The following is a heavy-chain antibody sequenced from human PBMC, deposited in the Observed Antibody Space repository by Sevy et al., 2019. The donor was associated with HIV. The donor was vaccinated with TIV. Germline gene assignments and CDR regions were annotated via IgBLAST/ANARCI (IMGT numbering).Heavy chain of an antibody. CDR1: GFTVNDKY. V-gene: IGHV3-66*01. J-gene: IGHJ4*02. CDR3: VSLFLSYRSGWSYFDY. CDR2: IFSSGST. Sequence: GGSLRLSCAISGFTVNDKYIIWVRQAPGKGLEWVSVIFSSGSTYYPDSAKGGLTISRENSKNTVDLQMNSVRAEDTAVYYCVSLFLSYRSGWSYFDYWGQGTLVTVSS. D-gene: IGHD6-19*01.